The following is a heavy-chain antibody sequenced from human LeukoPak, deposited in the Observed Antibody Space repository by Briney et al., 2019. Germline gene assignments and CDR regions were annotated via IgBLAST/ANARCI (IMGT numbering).Heavy chain of an antibody. CDR2: ISGGGGST. CDR1: GFTFISYA. J-gene: IGHJ2*01. CDR3: AKDRTVGASYWYFDL. V-gene: IGHV3-23*01. Sequence: GGSLRLSCAASGFTFISYAMSWVRQAPGKGLEWVSAISGGGGSTYYADSVKGRFTISRDNSKNTLFLQMNTLRAEDTAIYYCAKDRTVGASYWYFDLWGRGTLVTVSS. D-gene: IGHD1-26*01.